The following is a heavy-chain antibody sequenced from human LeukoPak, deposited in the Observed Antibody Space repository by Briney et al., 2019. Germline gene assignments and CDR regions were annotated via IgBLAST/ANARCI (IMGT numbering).Heavy chain of an antibody. J-gene: IGHJ5*02. CDR1: GGSVSGYY. D-gene: IGHD3-3*01. CDR2: IYYSGST. V-gene: IGHV4-59*02. CDR3: ARGDYDFWSGYGTFADNWFDP. Sequence: SETLSLTCTVSGGSVSGYYWSWIRQPPGKGLEWIGYIYYSGSTNYNPSLKSRVTISVDTSKNQFSLKLSSVTAADTAVYYCARGDYDFWSGYGTFADNWFDPWGQGTLVTVSS.